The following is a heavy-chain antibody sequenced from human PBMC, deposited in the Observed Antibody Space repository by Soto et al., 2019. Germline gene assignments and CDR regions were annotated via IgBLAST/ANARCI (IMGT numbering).Heavy chain of an antibody. CDR2: IYPGDSET. CDR3: ARGSPYDY. V-gene: IGHV5-51*01. J-gene: IGHJ4*02. Sequence: PGEAVKISCTASGYRFIRYWSAWVRQMPGKGLEWMGIIYPGDSETRYSPSFQGQVTISADKSISTAYLHWSSLKASDTAMYFCARGSPYDYWGQGTLVPVSS. D-gene: IGHD6-6*01. CDR1: GYRFIRYW.